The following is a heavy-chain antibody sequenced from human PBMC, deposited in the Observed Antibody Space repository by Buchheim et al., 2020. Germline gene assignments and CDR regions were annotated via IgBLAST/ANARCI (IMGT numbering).Heavy chain of an antibody. V-gene: IGHV4-30-4*01. Sequence: QVQLQESDPGLVKPSQTLSLTCTVSGGSISSDDYYWSWIRQPPGKGLEWIGYIYYSGSTYYNPSLKSRLTISVDTSRNQFSLKLSSVTAADTAVYYCARDINGRADYWGQGTL. CDR3: ARDINGRADY. CDR1: GGSISSDDYY. CDR2: IYYSGST. D-gene: IGHD3-10*01. J-gene: IGHJ4*02.